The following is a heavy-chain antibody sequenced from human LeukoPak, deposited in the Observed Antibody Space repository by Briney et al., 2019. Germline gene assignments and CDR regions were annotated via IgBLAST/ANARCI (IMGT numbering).Heavy chain of an antibody. Sequence: GGSLRLSCVASGFTFSGYALSWVRKAPGKGLEWVSAITGPGDGAFYADSVKGRFTISREDAKNSLYLLMNSLRVGDTAVYYCARGASNGFDPWGQGTLVTVSS. CDR1: GFTFSGYA. CDR3: ARGASNGFDP. J-gene: IGHJ5*02. CDR2: ITGPGDGA. V-gene: IGHV3-23*01.